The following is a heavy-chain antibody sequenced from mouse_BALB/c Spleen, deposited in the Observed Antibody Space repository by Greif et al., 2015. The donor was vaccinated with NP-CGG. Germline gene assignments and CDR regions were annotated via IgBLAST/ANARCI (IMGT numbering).Heavy chain of an antibody. CDR3: ARWYAMDY. CDR1: GFTFSSYA. CDR2: ISSGGST. V-gene: IGHV5-6-5*01. J-gene: IGHJ4*01. Sequence: EVMLVESGGGLVKPGGSLKLSCAASGFTFSSYAMSWVRQTPEKRLEWVASISSGGSTYYPDSVKGRFTISRDNAGNILYLQMSSLRSEDTAMYYCARWYAMDYWGQGTSVTVSS.